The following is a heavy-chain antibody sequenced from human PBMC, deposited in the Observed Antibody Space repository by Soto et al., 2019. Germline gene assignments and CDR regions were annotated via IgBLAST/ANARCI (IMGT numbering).Heavy chain of an antibody. J-gene: IGHJ4*02. Sequence: SETLSLTCTVSGGSVSSGSYYWSWIRQPPGKGLEWIGYIYYSGSTNYNPSLESRVTFSIDTSNSQFSLRLSSVTAADTAVYFCARAGNYDVLSGRMYYFDSWGQGTPVTVSS. V-gene: IGHV4-61*01. CDR1: GGSVSSGSYY. D-gene: IGHD3-3*01. CDR3: ARAGNYDVLSGRMYYFDS. CDR2: IYYSGST.